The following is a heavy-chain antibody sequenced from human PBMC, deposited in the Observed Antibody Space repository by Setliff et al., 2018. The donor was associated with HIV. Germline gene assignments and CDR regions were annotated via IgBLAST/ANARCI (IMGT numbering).Heavy chain of an antibody. J-gene: IGHJ5*02. Sequence: LGESLKISCKGSGYSFTSYWIAWVRQMPGKGLEWMGIIYPGDSDTRYSPSFQGQVTISRDNSKNTLYLQMNSLRAEDTAGYYCARVSPWFDPWGQGTLVTVSS. CDR1: GYSFTSYW. CDR3: ARVSPWFDP. V-gene: IGHV5-51*01. CDR2: IYPGDSDT.